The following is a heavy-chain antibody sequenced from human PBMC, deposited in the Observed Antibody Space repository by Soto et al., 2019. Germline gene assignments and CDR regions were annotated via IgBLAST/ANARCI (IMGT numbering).Heavy chain of an antibody. CDR2: INTTGGST. Sequence: QVQLVQSGAEVEKPGASVKVTCKASGYTFINYYMHWVRQAPGQGLEWMGIINTTGGSTTYAQKVQGRVTVTRDTSTSTVYRELSSLRSDDTAVYYCARADAYGDYDYWGQGTLVTVSS. CDR3: ARADAYGDYDY. D-gene: IGHD4-17*01. CDR1: GYTFINYY. J-gene: IGHJ4*02. V-gene: IGHV1-46*01.